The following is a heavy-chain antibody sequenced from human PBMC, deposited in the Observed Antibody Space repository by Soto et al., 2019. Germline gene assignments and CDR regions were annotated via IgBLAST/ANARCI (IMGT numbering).Heavy chain of an antibody. CDR2: IYYSGST. D-gene: IGHD3-16*01. CDR1: GGSISSYY. Sequence: SETLSLTCTVSGGSISSYYWSWIRQPPGKGLEWIGYIYYSGSTNYNPSLKSRVTISVDTSKNQFSLKLSSVTAADTAVYYCAGGHGGVTDFDYWGQGTLVTVSS. V-gene: IGHV4-59*08. CDR3: AGGHGGVTDFDY. J-gene: IGHJ4*02.